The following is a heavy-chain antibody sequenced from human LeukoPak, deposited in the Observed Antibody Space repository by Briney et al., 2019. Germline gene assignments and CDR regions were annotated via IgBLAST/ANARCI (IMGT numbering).Heavy chain of an antibody. Sequence: GGSLRLSCAASGFTFSSYWMSWVRQAPGKGLEWVSAISGSGGSTYYADSVKGRFTISRDNSKNTLYLQMNSLRAEDTAVYYCAKVHCSSTSCYTGLFFDYWGQGTLVTVSS. CDR3: AKVHCSSTSCYTGLFFDY. V-gene: IGHV3-23*01. D-gene: IGHD2-2*02. CDR2: ISGSGGST. CDR1: GFTFSSYW. J-gene: IGHJ4*02.